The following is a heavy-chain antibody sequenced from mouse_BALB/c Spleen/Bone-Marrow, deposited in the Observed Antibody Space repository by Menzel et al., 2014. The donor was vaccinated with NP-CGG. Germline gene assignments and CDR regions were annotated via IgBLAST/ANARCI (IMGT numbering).Heavy chain of an antibody. CDR2: VDPNNGGT. V-gene: IGHV1-26*01. CDR3: ARPIYDGYSAAMEY. J-gene: IGHJ4*01. Sequence: EVQLQQSGPDLVKPGASVKISCKASGYSFTGYYMHWVKQSHGKSLEWIGRVDPNNGGTSYNQKFKGRAIFTVDKSSSTAYMELRSLTSEDSAVHFCARPIYDGYSAAMEYWGHGTSVTVSS. CDR1: GYSFTGYY. D-gene: IGHD2-3*01.